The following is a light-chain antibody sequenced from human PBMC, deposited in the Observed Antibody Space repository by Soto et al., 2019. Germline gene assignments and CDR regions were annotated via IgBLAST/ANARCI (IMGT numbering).Light chain of an antibody. CDR3: SSYTSSRSYV. Sequence: SALTQPPSASGSPGQSVTISCTGTSSDVGGYNYVSWYQQHPGKAPKLMIYEVTKRPSGVPDRFSGSKSVNTASLTISGLQAEDEADYYCSSYTSSRSYVFGTGTKVTVL. CDR1: SSDVGGYNY. J-gene: IGLJ1*01. CDR2: EVT. V-gene: IGLV2-8*01.